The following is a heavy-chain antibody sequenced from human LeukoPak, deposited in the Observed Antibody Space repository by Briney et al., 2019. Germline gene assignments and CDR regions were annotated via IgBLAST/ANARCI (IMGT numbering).Heavy chain of an antibody. V-gene: IGHV1-8*02. J-gene: IGHJ4*02. CDR1: GYTFTGYY. D-gene: IGHD3-10*01. CDR2: MNPNSGNT. CDR3: ARRYYGSGSSH. Sequence: ASVKVSCKASGYTFTGYYMHWVRQATGQGLEWMGWMNPNSGNTGYAQKFQGRVTMTRNTSISTAYMELSSLRSEDTAVYYCARRYYGSGSSHWGQGTLVTVSS.